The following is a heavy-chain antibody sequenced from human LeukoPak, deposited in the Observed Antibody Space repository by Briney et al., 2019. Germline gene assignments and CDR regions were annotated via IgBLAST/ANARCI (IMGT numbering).Heavy chain of an antibody. CDR2: ISGYNGNT. CDR1: GYTFSNNG. V-gene: IGHV1-18*01. CDR3: ARSLGDSSGYYPLPFDY. J-gene: IGHJ4*02. Sequence: ASVKVPCKASGYTFSNNGITWVRQAPGQGLEWMGWISGYNGNTNFAQKLQGRVSMTTDTSTYTSDMELRSLRSDDTAVYYCARSLGDSSGYYPLPFDYWGQGTLVIVSS. D-gene: IGHD3-22*01.